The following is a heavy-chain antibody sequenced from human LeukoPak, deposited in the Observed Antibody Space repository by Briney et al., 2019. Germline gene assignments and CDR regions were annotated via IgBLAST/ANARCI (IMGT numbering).Heavy chain of an antibody. CDR3: ARGGYGSGSYSFDC. CDR1: GFTFSSYG. V-gene: IGHV3-33*01. CDR2: IWYDGSNK. D-gene: IGHD3-10*01. J-gene: IGHJ4*02. Sequence: GGSLRLSCAVSGFTFSSYGMHWVRQAPGKGLEWVAVIWYDGSNKYYADSVKGRFTISRDNSKNTLYLQMNSLRAEDTAVYYCARGGYGSGSYSFDCWGQGTLVTVSS.